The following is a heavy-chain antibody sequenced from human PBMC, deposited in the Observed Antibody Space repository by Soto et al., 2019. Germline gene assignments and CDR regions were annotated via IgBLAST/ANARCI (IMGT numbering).Heavy chain of an antibody. J-gene: IGHJ4*02. Sequence: QVQLQESGPGLVKPSQTLSLTCTVSGGSISSGGYYWSWIRQHPGKGLEWIGYIYYSGSTYYNPSLKRRVTISVDTSKNQFSLKLSSVTAADTAVYYCARNNRITMIAVDYWGQGTLVTVSS. CDR2: IYYSGST. CDR3: ARNNRITMIAVDY. CDR1: GGSISSGGYY. V-gene: IGHV4-31*03. D-gene: IGHD3-22*01.